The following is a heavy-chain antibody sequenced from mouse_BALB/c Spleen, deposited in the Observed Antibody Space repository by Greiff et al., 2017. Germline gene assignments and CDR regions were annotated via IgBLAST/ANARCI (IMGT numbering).Heavy chain of an antibody. Sequence: EVQLVESGGGLVQPGGSRKLSCAASGFTFSDYGMAWVRQAPGKGPEWVAFISNLAYSIYYADTVTGRFTISRENAKNTLYLEMSSLRSEDTAMYYCARVPMDYWGQGTSVTVSS. V-gene: IGHV5-15*02. CDR1: GFTFSDYG. CDR2: ISNLAYSI. J-gene: IGHJ4*01. CDR3: ARVPMDY.